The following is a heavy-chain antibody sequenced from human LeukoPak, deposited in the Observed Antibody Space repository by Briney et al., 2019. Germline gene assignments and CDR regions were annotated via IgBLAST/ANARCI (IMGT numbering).Heavy chain of an antibody. CDR1: GFTFNTYW. Sequence: GGSLRLSCAASGFTFNTYWMSWVRQAPGKGLEWVANIKRDGSEKYSADSLKGRFTISRDNAKNSLYLQMNSLRAEDTALYYCAKDYTMVRGALDYWCQGTLVTVSS. J-gene: IGHJ4*02. CDR3: AKDYTMVRGALDY. D-gene: IGHD3-10*01. V-gene: IGHV3-7*03. CDR2: IKRDGSEK.